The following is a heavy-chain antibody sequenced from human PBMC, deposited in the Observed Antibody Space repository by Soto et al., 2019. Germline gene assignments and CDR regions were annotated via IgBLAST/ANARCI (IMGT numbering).Heavy chain of an antibody. Sequence: WTVVYGSIVDLYWRCIIQQKKKGLEWIGYVYYSGSVNYKSSLKSRVTMSVDTSKNQFSLRLNSVTAADTAVYYCARVTYDSFTAYSYYFDYWGQGIFLTGSS. CDR2: VYYSGSV. V-gene: IGHV4-59*11. CDR3: ARVTYDSFTAYSYYFDY. D-gene: IGHD3-9*01. CDR1: YGSIVDLY. J-gene: IGHJ4*02.